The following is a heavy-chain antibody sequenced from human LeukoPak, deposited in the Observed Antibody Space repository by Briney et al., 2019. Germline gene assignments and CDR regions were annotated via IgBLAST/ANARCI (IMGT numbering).Heavy chain of an antibody. Sequence: SETLSLTCAVYGGSFSGYYWSWIRQPPGKGLEWIGYIYYSGSTYYNPSLKSRVTISVDTSKNQFSLKLSSVTAADTAVYYCARGSPIYCGGDCYSSDWFDPWGQGTLVTVSS. CDR3: ARGSPIYCGGDCYSSDWFDP. CDR1: GGSFSGYY. V-gene: IGHV4-30-4*08. CDR2: IYYSGST. J-gene: IGHJ5*02. D-gene: IGHD2-21*02.